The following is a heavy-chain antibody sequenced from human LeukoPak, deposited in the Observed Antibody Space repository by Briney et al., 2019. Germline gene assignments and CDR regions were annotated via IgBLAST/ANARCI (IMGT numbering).Heavy chain of an antibody. D-gene: IGHD6-19*01. J-gene: IGHJ4*02. Sequence: GGSLRLSCAASGFTFSSYGMHWVRQAPGKGLEWVAVISYDRSNKYYADSVKGRFTISRDNSKNTLYLQMNSLRAEDTAVYYCAKDLLFSSAPGDWGQGTLVTVSS. CDR2: ISYDRSNK. CDR1: GFTFSSYG. V-gene: IGHV3-30*18. CDR3: AKDLLFSSAPGD.